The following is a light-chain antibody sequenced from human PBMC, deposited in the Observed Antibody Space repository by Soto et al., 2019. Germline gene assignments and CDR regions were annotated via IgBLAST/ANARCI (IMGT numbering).Light chain of an antibody. J-gene: IGKJ1*01. CDR3: QQCDRSPWT. CDR1: QTINSNY. V-gene: IGKV3-20*01. CDR2: GAS. Sequence: EIVLTQSPGTLSLSPGERATLSCRASQTINSNYLVWFQPKPGQAPRLLIYGASSRATGIPDRFSGSGSGTDFTLTISSLEPEDFAVYYCQQCDRSPWTFGQGTKVDIK.